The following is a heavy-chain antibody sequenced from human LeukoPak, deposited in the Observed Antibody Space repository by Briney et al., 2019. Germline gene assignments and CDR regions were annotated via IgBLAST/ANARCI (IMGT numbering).Heavy chain of an antibody. CDR2: IIPIFGTS. CDR3: ARDRRTYYYGSGSYYKFGRLYF. D-gene: IGHD3-10*01. Sequence: ASVKVSCKASGGTFSSYAISWVRQAPGQGLEWMGGIIPIFGTSNYAQRFQGRVTITADESTSTAYMELSSLRSEDTAVYYCARDRRTYYYGSGSYYKFGRLYFWGQGTLVTVSS. CDR1: GGTFSSYA. J-gene: IGHJ4*02. V-gene: IGHV1-69*13.